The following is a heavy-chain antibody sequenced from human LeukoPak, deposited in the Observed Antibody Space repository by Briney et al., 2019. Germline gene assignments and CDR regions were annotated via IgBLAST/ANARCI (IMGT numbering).Heavy chain of an antibody. CDR2: IIPIFGTA. Sequence: SVKVSCKASGGTFSSYAISWVRQAPGQGLEWMGGIIPIFGTANYAQKFQGRVTITADESTSTAYMELSSLRSEDTAVYYCARGFWSGLPSGLAYMDVWGKGTTVTASS. CDR1: GGTFSSYA. J-gene: IGHJ6*03. CDR3: ARGFWSGLPSGLAYMDV. D-gene: IGHD3-3*01. V-gene: IGHV1-69*01.